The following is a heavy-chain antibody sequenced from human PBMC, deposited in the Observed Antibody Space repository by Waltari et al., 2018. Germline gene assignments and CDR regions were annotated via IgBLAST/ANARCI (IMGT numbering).Heavy chain of an antibody. Sequence: QVQLQESGPGLVKPSQTLSLTCTVSGGSISSGSYYWSWIRQPAGKGLEWIGYIYTSGSTNYHPSLQSRVTIPVDTSKNQSSLKLSSVTAADTAVYYCVREGGGAAAGMEWGQGTLVTVSS. CDR3: VREGGGAAAGME. J-gene: IGHJ4*02. CDR2: IYTSGST. D-gene: IGHD6-13*01. V-gene: IGHV4-61*09. CDR1: GGSISSGSYY.